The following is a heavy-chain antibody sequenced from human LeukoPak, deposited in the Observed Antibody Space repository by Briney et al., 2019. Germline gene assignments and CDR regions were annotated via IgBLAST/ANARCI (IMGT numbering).Heavy chain of an antibody. Sequence: ASVKVSCKASGGTFTSFAISWVRQAPGQGLEWMGRIIPMSAKPNYAQKFQGRVTITADESTSTAYMELSSLISEDTAVYYCARDNSVGDIAWWFDPWGQGTLVTVSS. CDR1: GGTFTSFA. D-gene: IGHD3-10*01. CDR3: ARDNSVGDIAWWFDP. CDR2: IIPMSAKP. V-gene: IGHV1-69*13. J-gene: IGHJ5*02.